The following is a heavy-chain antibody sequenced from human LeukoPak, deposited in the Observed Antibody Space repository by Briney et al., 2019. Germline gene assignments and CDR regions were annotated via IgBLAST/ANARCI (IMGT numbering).Heavy chain of an antibody. V-gene: IGHV3-30*02. CDR2: MRSDGTSK. Sequence: QPGGSLRLSCVASGFSLTTYGMLWVRQAPGKGLQWVAFMRSDGTSKYYGDSVEGRFTISRDNSKSTLYLLMNSLSAEDTGIYYCAKDRPIKGGFDPWGQGIPVTVSS. D-gene: IGHD3-16*01. J-gene: IGHJ5*02. CDR3: AKDRPIKGGFDP. CDR1: GFSLTTYG.